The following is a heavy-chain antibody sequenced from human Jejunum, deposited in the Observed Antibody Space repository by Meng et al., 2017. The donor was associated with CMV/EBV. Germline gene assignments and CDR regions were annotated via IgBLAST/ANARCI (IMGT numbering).Heavy chain of an antibody. Sequence: SSYPMYWVHRTRGKGLRWVTSIGSSGGKTNYTDSVKGRFIISRDNSKNTLYLQMNSLRVDDTAVYYCAKDRLSFCGGDCYHYSHYWGQGTLVTVSS. CDR3: AKDRLSFCGGDCYHYSHY. CDR2: IGSSGGKT. CDR1: SSYP. V-gene: IGHV3-23*01. D-gene: IGHD2-21*01. J-gene: IGHJ4*02.